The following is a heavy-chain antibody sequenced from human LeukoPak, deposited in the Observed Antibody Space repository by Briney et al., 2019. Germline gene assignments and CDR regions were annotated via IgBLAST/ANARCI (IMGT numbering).Heavy chain of an antibody. V-gene: IGHV3-9*03. J-gene: IGHJ4*02. Sequence: QPGRSLRLSCAASGFTFDDYAMHWVRQAPGKGLEGVSGISWNSGSIGYADSVKGRFTISRDNAKNCLYLQMNSLRAEDMALYYCAKGSCTNGVCYLRFWGQGTLVTVSS. CDR2: ISWNSGSI. CDR3: AKGSCTNGVCYLRF. D-gene: IGHD2-8*01. CDR1: GFTFDDYA.